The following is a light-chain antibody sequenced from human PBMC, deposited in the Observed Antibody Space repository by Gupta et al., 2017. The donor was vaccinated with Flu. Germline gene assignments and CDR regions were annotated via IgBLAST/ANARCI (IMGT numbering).Light chain of an antibody. CDR3: KQYHNWPQT. Sequence: PATLSLSPGERATLSCRASQSISSNLDWYQQKPGQAPRRLIFEASTRVTGIPARFSGSGSGTEFTLTISSLQSEDFAVYYCKQYHNWPQTFGQGTKLKLK. CDR1: QSISSN. J-gene: IGKJ2*01. CDR2: EAS. V-gene: IGKV3-15*01.